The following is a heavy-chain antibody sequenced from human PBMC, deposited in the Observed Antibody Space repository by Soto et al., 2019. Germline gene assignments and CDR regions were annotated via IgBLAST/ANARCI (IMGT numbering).Heavy chain of an antibody. CDR3: ARDGGVYDYSPFDY. D-gene: IGHD4-4*01. CDR2: IIPIFGTA. J-gene: IGHJ4*02. CDR1: GGTFSSYA. Sequence: QVQLVQSGAEVKKPGSSVKVSCKASGGTFSSYAISLVRQAPGQGLEGMGGIIPIFGTANYAQKFQGRVTITADESTSTAYMELSSLRSEDTAVYYCARDGGVYDYSPFDYWGQGTLVTVSS. V-gene: IGHV1-69*12.